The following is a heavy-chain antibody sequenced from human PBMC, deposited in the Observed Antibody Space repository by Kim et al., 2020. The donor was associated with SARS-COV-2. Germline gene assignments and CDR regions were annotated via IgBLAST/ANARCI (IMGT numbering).Heavy chain of an antibody. Sequence: SQTLSLTCAISGDSVSSNSAAWNWIRQSPSRGLEWLGRTYYRSKWYKEYALSVKSRITINPDTSKNQFSLQLNSVTPEDTAVDYCVGGGGWNTWGQGTLVTVSS. D-gene: IGHD6-19*01. CDR3: VGGGGWNT. V-gene: IGHV6-1*01. J-gene: IGHJ5*02. CDR1: GDSVSSNSAA. CDR2: TYYRSKWYK.